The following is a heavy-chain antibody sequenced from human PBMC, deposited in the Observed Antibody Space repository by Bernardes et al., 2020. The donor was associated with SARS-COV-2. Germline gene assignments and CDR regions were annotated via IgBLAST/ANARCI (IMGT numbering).Heavy chain of an antibody. CDR3: ARESETYYDFWSGHDAFDI. Sequence: GGSLRLSCAASGFTFSSSAMPWVRQAPGKGLKWVAVISYDESNKYYADSVKGRFTISRDNSKNTLYLQMNSLRTEDTAVYYCARESETYYDFWSGHDAFDIWGQGTMVTVSS. CDR2: ISYDESNK. CDR1: GFTFSSSA. V-gene: IGHV3-30*01. D-gene: IGHD3-3*01. J-gene: IGHJ3*02.